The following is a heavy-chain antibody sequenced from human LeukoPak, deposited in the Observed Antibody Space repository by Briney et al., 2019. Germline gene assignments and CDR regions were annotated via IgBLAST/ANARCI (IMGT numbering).Heavy chain of an antibody. CDR2: INHSGST. V-gene: IGHV4-34*01. D-gene: IGHD2-2*01. Sequence: LWETLSLTCAVYGGSFSGYYWSWIRQPPGKGLEWIGEINHSGSTNYNPSLKSRVTISVDTSKNQFSLKLSSVTAADTAVYYCARVYCSSTSCLYYFDYWGQGTLVTVSS. CDR3: ARVYCSSTSCLYYFDY. CDR1: GGSFSGYY. J-gene: IGHJ4*02.